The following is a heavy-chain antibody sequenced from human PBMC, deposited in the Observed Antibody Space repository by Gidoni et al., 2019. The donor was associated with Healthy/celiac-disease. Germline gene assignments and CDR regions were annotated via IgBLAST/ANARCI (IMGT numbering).Heavy chain of an antibody. CDR1: GGTFSSDA. D-gene: IGHD6-6*01. Sequence: QVQLVQSGAEVKKPGSSVKVSCKAYGGTFSSDAISWVRQAPGQGLAWMGGIIPIFGTAHYAQRFQGRVTLTADESTSPAYMELSSLRSEDTAVYYCASVQVRSLYISSGAFDYWGQGTLVTVSS. CDR3: ASVQVRSLYISSGAFDY. J-gene: IGHJ4*02. V-gene: IGHV1-69*01. CDR2: IIPIFGTA.